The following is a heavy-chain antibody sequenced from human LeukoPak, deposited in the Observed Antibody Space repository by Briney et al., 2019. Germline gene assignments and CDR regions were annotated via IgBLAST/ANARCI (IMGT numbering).Heavy chain of an antibody. CDR2: VYTSGNT. D-gene: IGHD5-24*01. Sequence: PSQTLSLTCTVSGGSINSGDYCWSWIRQPAGKGLEWIGRVYTSGNTLYNPSLKSRVAISIDRSTNQFSLKLTSVTAADTALYHCARGGTIFTFFDYWGQGIVVTVSS. CDR3: ARGGTIFTFFDY. CDR1: GGSINSGDYC. J-gene: IGHJ4*02. V-gene: IGHV4-61*02.